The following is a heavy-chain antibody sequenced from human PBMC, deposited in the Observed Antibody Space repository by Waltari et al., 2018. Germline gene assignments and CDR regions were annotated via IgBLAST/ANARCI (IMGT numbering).Heavy chain of an antibody. Sequence: QVQLQESGPGLVKPSETLSLTCAVSGSSLRSGYYWGGIRQPPGKRLEFIGSIYHSGTTYYNPSLKSRVTILLDTSKTQFSLMLRSVTAADTAVYFCARWFHGDSPSHFDYWGQGTLVTVSS. V-gene: IGHV4-38-2*01. CDR2: IYHSGTT. D-gene: IGHD2-21*02. CDR3: ARWFHGDSPSHFDY. CDR1: GSSLRSGYY. J-gene: IGHJ4*02.